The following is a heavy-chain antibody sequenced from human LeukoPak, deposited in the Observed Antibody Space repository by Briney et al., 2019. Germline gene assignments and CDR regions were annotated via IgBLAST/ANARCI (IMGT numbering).Heavy chain of an antibody. Sequence: ETLSLTCAVSGGSISSSNWWSWVRQVPGKGLEWVSVISGSGDNTYYADSVKGRFTISRDNSKNMLYLQMNSLRAEDTAVYYCAKWKYSNSGIDDYWGQGTLVTVSS. J-gene: IGHJ4*02. CDR1: GGSISSSN. CDR2: ISGSGDNT. D-gene: IGHD6-6*01. V-gene: IGHV3-23*01. CDR3: AKWKYSNSGIDDY.